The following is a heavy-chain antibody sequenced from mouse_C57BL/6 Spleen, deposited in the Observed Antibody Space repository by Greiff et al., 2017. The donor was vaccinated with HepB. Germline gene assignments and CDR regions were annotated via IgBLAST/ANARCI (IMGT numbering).Heavy chain of an antibody. V-gene: IGHV1-64*01. CDR1: GYTFTSYW. CDR2: IHPNSGST. J-gene: IGHJ2*01. Sequence: QVQLQQPGAELVKPGASVKLSCKASGYTFTSYWMHWVKQRPGQGLEWIGMIHPNSGSTNYNEKFKSKATLTVDKSTSTAYMQLSSLTSEDSAVYYCARGGYDYDGPYYFDYWGQGTTLTVSS. D-gene: IGHD2-4*01. CDR3: ARGGYDYDGPYYFDY.